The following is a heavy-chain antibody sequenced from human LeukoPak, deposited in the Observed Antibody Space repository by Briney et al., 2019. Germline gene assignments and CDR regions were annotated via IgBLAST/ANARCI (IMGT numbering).Heavy chain of an antibody. V-gene: IGHV3-21*04. J-gene: IGHJ6*02. CDR2: ISSSSSYI. D-gene: IGHD2-2*01. Sequence: GGSLRLSCAASGFTFSSYAMSWVRQAPGKGLEWVSSISSSSSYIYYADSVKGRFTISRDNAKNSLYLQMNSLSSDDTAVYYCARRDCSSSSCHYYYYYMDVWGQGTTVTVSS. CDR1: GFTFSSYA. CDR3: ARRDCSSSSCHYYYYYMDV.